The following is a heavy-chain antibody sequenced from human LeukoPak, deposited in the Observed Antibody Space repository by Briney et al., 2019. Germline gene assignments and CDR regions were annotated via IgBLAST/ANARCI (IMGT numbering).Heavy chain of an antibody. J-gene: IGHJ4*02. Sequence: SVKVSCKASGGTFSSYTISWVRQAPGQGLEWMGRIIPILGIANYAQKFQGRVTITADKSTSTAYMELSSLRSEDTAVYYCARGPHYSGSSHFDYWGQGTLVTVSS. CDR1: GGTFSSYT. D-gene: IGHD1-26*01. CDR2: IIPILGIA. V-gene: IGHV1-69*02. CDR3: ARGPHYSGSSHFDY.